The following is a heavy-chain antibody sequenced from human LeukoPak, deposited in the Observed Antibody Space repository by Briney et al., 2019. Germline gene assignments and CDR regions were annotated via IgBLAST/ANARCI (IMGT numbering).Heavy chain of an antibody. J-gene: IGHJ5*02. D-gene: IGHD5-24*01. CDR1: GFTFSSYS. Sequence: GGSLRLSCAASGFTFSSYSMNWVRQAPGKGLEWVSSISSSSSYIYYADSVKGRFTISRDNAKNSLYLQMNSLRAEDTAVYYCARDNSVERGGGFDPWGQGTLVTVSS. V-gene: IGHV3-21*01. CDR3: ARDNSVERGGGFDP. CDR2: ISSSSSYI.